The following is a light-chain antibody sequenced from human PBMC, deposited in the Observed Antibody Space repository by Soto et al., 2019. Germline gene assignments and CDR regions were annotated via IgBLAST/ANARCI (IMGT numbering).Light chain of an antibody. J-gene: IGLJ3*02. V-gene: IGLV2-14*03. CDR3: SSYTTSGTLV. Sequence: QSVLAQPASVSGSPGQSITISCTGTSSDIGTFNYVSWYQQHPGKAPNIMIYSVSNRPSGVSDRFSGSKSGNTASLTISGLQAEDEADYYCSSYTTSGTLVFGGGTKVTVL. CDR1: SSDIGTFNY. CDR2: SVS.